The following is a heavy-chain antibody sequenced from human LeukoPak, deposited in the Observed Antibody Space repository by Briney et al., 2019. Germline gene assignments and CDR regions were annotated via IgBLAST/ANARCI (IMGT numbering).Heavy chain of an antibody. Sequence: SETLSLTCTVSGYSISSGYSWGWIRQPPGKGLEWIGTIYHSGSTYYSPSLKRRVTISVDTSKNQFSLKLSSVTAADTAVYYCARVGRNYDFWSGYYLAFDIWGQGTMVTVSS. CDR2: IYHSGST. CDR3: ARVGRNYDFWSGYYLAFDI. J-gene: IGHJ3*02. V-gene: IGHV4-38-2*02. CDR1: GYSISSGYS. D-gene: IGHD3-3*01.